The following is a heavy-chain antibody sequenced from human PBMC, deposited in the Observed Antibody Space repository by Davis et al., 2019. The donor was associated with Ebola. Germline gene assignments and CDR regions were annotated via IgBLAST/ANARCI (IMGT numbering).Heavy chain of an antibody. Sequence: MPSETLSLTCTVSGGSISSSSYYWGWIRQPPGKGLEWNGSIYYSGSTYYNPSLKSRVTISVDTSKNQFSLKLSSVTAADTAVYYCARRGSGYYLGDYWGQGTLVTVSS. CDR2: IYYSGST. V-gene: IGHV4-39*01. CDR3: ARRGSGYYLGDY. CDR1: GGSISSSSYY. D-gene: IGHD3-22*01. J-gene: IGHJ4*02.